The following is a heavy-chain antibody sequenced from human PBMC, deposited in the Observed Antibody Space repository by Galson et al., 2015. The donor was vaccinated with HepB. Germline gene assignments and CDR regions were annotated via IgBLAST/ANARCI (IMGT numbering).Heavy chain of an antibody. CDR3: ARDSVGGVVGPTRRFDY. J-gene: IGHJ4*02. V-gene: IGHV3-30-3*01. CDR2: ISYDGSNK. Sequence: SLRLSCAASGFTFSSYAMHWVRQAPGKGLEWVALISYDGSNKYYADSVKGRFTISRDNSKNTLFLQMNSLRAEDTAVYYCARDSVGGVVGPTRRFDYWGQGALVTVSS. CDR1: GFTFSSYA. D-gene: IGHD1-26*01.